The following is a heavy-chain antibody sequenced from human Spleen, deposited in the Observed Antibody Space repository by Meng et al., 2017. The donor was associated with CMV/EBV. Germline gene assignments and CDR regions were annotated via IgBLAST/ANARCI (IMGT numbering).Heavy chain of an antibody. Sequence: SETLSLTCAVYGGSFNGYYWSWIRQPPGKGLEWIGEINHSGSTHYNPSLKSRVTISIDTSKNQFSLKMSSVTAADTAVYYCARGLWVVAAPIGLYFDYWGQGTLVTVSS. CDR1: GGSFNGYY. D-gene: IGHD2-2*01. CDR3: ARGLWVVAAPIGLYFDY. CDR2: INHSGST. V-gene: IGHV4-34*01. J-gene: IGHJ4*02.